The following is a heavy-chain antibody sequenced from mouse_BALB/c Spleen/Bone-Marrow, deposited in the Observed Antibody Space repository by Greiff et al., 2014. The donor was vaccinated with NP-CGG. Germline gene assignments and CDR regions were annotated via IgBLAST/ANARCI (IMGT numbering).Heavy chain of an antibody. CDR2: ISTYSGNT. J-gene: IGHJ3*01. CDR3: AREVAWFAY. V-gene: IGHV1-67*01. CDR1: GYAFTDYA. D-gene: IGHD1-1*02. Sequence: QVQLQQPGPELVRPGVSVKVSCKGSGYAFTDYAMHWVKQSHAKGLEWIGVISTYSGNTNYNQKFKGKATMTVDKSSSTAYMELARLTSEDSAIYYCAREVAWFAYWGQGTLVTVSA.